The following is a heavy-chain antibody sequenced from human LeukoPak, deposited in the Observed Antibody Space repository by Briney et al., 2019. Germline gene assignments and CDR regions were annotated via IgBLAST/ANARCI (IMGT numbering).Heavy chain of an antibody. Sequence: EASVKVSCKASGYTFTGYYMHWVRQAPGQGLEWMGRINPNSGGTNYAQKFQGRVTITTDESTSTAYMELSSLRSEDTAVYYCASNYDSSGYYGYWGQGTLVTVSS. V-gene: IGHV1-2*06. CDR2: INPNSGGT. CDR3: ASNYDSSGYYGY. J-gene: IGHJ4*02. CDR1: GYTFTGYY. D-gene: IGHD3-22*01.